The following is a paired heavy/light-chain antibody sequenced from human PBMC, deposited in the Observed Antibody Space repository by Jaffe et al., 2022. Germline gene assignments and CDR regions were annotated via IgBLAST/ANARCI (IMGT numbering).Heavy chain of an antibody. CDR1: GGSISSSNW. J-gene: IGHJ5*02. Sequence: QVQLQESGPGLVKPSGTLSLTCAVSGGSISSSNWWSWVRQPPGKGLEWIGEIYHSGSTNYNPSLKSRVTISVDKSKNQFSLKLSSVTAADTAVYYCARAPRFRWFDPWGQGTLVTVSS. CDR3: ARAPRFRWFDP. D-gene: IGHD3-3*01. V-gene: IGHV4-4*02. CDR2: IYHSGST.
Light chain of an antibody. V-gene: IGKV1-13*02. CDR1: QGISSA. Sequence: AIQLTQSPSSLSASVGDRVTITCRASQGISSALAWYQQKPGKAPKLLIYDASSLESGVPSRFSGSGSGTDFTLTISSLQPEDFATYYCQQFNSYLPVTFGGGTKVEIK. CDR3: QQFNSYLPVT. J-gene: IGKJ4*01. CDR2: DAS.